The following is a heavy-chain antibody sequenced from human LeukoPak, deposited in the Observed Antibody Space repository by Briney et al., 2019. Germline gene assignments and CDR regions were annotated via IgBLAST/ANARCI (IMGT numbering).Heavy chain of an antibody. CDR1: GYTFTRYG. J-gene: IGHJ4*02. D-gene: IGHD3-10*01. Sequence: GASVKVSCKASGYTFTRYGISWVRQAPGQGLEWMGWISAYNGNTNYAQKLQGRVTMTTDTSTSTAYMELRSLRSDDTAVYYCARDRFGSGSYYTFDYWGQGTLVTVSS. CDR2: ISAYNGNT. CDR3: ARDRFGSGSYYTFDY. V-gene: IGHV1-18*01.